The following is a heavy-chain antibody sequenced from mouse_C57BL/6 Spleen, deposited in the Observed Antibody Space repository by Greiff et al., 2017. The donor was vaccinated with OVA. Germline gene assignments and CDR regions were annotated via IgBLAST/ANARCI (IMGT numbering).Heavy chain of an antibody. CDR2: IYPSDSET. CDR1: GYTFTSYW. D-gene: IGHD1-1*01. J-gene: IGHJ3*01. V-gene: IGHV1-61*01. Sequence: VQLQQPGAELVRPGSSVKLSCKASGYTFTSYWMDWVKRRPGQGLEWIGNIYPSDSETHYNQKFKDKATLTVDKSSSTAYMQLSSLTSEDSAVYYCARSITTVVEAYWGQGTLVTVSA. CDR3: ARSITTVVEAY.